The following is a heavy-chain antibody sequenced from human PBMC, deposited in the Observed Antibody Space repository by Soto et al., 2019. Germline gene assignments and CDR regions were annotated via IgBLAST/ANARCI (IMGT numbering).Heavy chain of an antibody. CDR3: AREMGYYYDSSDPHWFDP. V-gene: IGHV4-30-4*01. CDR2: IYYSGST. Sequence: SETLSLTCTVSGGSISSGDYYWSWIRQPPGKGLEWIGYIYYSGSTYYNPSLKSRVTISVDTSKNQFSLKLSSVTAADTAVYYCAREMGYYYDSSDPHWFDPWGQGTLVTVSS. D-gene: IGHD3-22*01. CDR1: GGSISSGDYY. J-gene: IGHJ5*02.